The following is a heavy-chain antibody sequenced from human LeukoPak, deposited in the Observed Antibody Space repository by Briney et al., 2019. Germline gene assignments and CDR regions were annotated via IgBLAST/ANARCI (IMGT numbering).Heavy chain of an antibody. CDR3: ARTYYYDSSGYYYAYYFDY. D-gene: IGHD3-22*01. Sequence: SETLSLTCAVYGGSFSGYYWSWIRQPPGKGLEWIGEINHSGSTNYNPSLKGRVTISVDTSKNQFSLKLSSVTAADTAVYYCARTYYYDSSGYYYAYYFDYWGQGTLVTVSS. CDR1: GGSFSGYY. J-gene: IGHJ4*02. V-gene: IGHV4-34*01. CDR2: INHSGST.